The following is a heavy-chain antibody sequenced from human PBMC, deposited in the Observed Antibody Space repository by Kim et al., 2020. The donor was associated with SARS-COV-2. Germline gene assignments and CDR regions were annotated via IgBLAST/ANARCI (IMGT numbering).Heavy chain of an antibody. CDR2: ISWNSGSI. CDR3: AKDKLSYSSGWLGGFDY. CDR1: GFTFDDYA. D-gene: IGHD6-19*01. J-gene: IGHJ4*02. V-gene: IGHV3-9*01. Sequence: GGSLRLSCAASGFTFDDYAMHWVRQAPGKGLEWVSGISWNSGSIGYADSVKGRFTISRDNAKNSLYLQMNSLRAEDTALYYCAKDKLSYSSGWLGGFDYWGQGTLVTVSS.